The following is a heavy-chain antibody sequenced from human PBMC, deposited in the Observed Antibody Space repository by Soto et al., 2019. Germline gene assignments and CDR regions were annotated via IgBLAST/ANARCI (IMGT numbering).Heavy chain of an antibody. Sequence: PGGSLRLSCAASGFTFSSYAMSWVRQAPGKGLEWVSAISGSGGSTYYADSVKVRFTISRDNSKNTLYLQMNSLRAEDTAVYYCSKVLVDCSSTSCDLIDAFDSWGQGTMVTVAS. V-gene: IGHV3-23*01. CDR2: ISGSGGST. J-gene: IGHJ3*02. CDR3: SKVLVDCSSTSCDLIDAFDS. CDR1: GFTFSSYA. D-gene: IGHD2-2*01.